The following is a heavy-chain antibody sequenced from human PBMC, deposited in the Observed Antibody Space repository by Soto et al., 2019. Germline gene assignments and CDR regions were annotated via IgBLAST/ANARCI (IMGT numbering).Heavy chain of an antibody. Sequence: QVQLVESGGGVVQPGRTLRLSCAASGFTLSSYAMHWVRQAPGKGLEWVTLMSYDGAKKNYADSVRGRFAISRDNSKNTLYLQMNSLRPEDTAVYYCAKDRYGAPTGDYNGMDIWGQGTTVTVSS. CDR2: MSYDGAKK. D-gene: IGHD4-17*01. CDR1: GFTLSSYA. J-gene: IGHJ6*02. CDR3: AKDRYGAPTGDYNGMDI. V-gene: IGHV3-30*18.